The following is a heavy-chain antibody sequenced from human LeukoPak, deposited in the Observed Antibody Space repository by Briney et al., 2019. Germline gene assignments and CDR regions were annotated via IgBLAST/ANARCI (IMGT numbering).Heavy chain of an antibody. V-gene: IGHV1-69*05. CDR3: ARDESYGGNSRSDY. D-gene: IGHD4-23*01. J-gene: IGHJ4*02. CDR2: IIPIFGTA. CDR1: GGTFSSYA. Sequence: GASAKVSCKASGGTFSSYAISWVRQAPGQGLEWMGRIIPIFGTANYAQKFQGRVTITTDESTSTAYMELSSLRSEDTAVYYCARDESYGGNSRSDYWGQGTLVTVSS.